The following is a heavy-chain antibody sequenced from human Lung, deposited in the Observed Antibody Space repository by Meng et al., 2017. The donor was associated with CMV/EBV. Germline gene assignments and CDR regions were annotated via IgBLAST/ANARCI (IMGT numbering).Heavy chain of an antibody. CDR3: ARGVGESLGWEMGY. Sequence: EVRLVESGGGLFQPGGSLGLSCEGSGLTFSSYWMHWVRQAPGKGLVWVSRINEDGNSISYADSVKGRFTISRDNAKNTLYLQMNSLRVEDTAVYYCARGVGESLGWEMGYWGQGILVTVSS. CDR1: GLTFSSYW. CDR2: INEDGNSI. D-gene: IGHD1-26*01. V-gene: IGHV3-74*01. J-gene: IGHJ4*02.